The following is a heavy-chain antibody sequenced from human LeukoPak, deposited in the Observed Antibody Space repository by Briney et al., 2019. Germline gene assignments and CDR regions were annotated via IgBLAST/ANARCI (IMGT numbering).Heavy chain of an antibody. J-gene: IGHJ6*02. D-gene: IGHD1-26*01. CDR1: GGSISSVSYY. CDR3: ASLGRGGSYYYYFGMDV. CDR2: IYYSGST. Sequence: PSETLSLTGTVSGGSISSVSYYWGWIRQPPGKGLEWIGSIYYSGSTYYNPSLKSRVTVSVDTSKNQFYLRLSSVTAADTAVYYCASLGRGGSYYYYFGMDVWGQGTTVIVSS. V-gene: IGHV4-39*01.